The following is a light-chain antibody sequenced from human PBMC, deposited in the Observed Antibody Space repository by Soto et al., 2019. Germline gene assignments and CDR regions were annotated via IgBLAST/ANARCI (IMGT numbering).Light chain of an antibody. CDR1: QSVNSK. CDR3: QQYNNWRT. J-gene: IGKJ1*01. Sequence: EIGMSQSPATLSLYPGERATLSCRASQSVNSKLAWYQQKPGQSPRLVIYHASTRATGIPARFSGSGSGTEFTLTISSLQSEDFAVYYCQQYNNWRTFGQGTKVDI. CDR2: HAS. V-gene: IGKV3D-15*01.